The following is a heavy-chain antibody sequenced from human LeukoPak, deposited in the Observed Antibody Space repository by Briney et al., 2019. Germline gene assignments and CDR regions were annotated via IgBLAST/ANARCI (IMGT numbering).Heavy chain of an antibody. J-gene: IGHJ6*02. CDR1: GFTVSSNY. Sequence: GGSLRLSCAASGFTVSSNYMSWVRQAPGKGLEWVSVIYSGGSTYYADSVKGRFTISRDNSKNTLYLQMNSLRAEDTAVYCCARARYDSSGYYYYYYGMDVWGQGTTVTVSS. D-gene: IGHD3-22*01. V-gene: IGHV3-66*02. CDR3: ARARYDSSGYYYYYYGMDV. CDR2: IYSGGST.